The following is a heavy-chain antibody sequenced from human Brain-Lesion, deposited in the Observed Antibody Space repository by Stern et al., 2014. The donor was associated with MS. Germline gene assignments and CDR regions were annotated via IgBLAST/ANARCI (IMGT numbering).Heavy chain of an antibody. Sequence: VQLVESGGGVVQPGRSLRLSCAVSGFTFGSYGMYWVRQAPGKGLEWVAGIWCDGTKKNYMASVKGRFTISRDNSKNTLSLQMTSLRAEDTAVYYCAKDKKDSSGWNLYFYGMDVWGQGTTVIVSS. D-gene: IGHD6-19*01. V-gene: IGHV3-33*06. J-gene: IGHJ6*02. CDR3: AKDKKDSSGWNLYFYGMDV. CDR2: IWCDGTKK. CDR1: GFTFGSYG.